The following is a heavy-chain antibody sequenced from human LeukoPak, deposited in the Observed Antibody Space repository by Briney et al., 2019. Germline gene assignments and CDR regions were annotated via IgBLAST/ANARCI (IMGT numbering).Heavy chain of an antibody. CDR2: ISYDGSNE. V-gene: IGHV3-30*14. CDR3: ASTPDYYDSSGYLQGYYYGMDV. Sequence: GGSLRLSCAASGFTFSSYAMHWVRQAPGKGLEWVAVISYDGSNEYYADSVKGRFTISRDNSKNTLYLQMNSLRAEDTAVYYCASTPDYYDSSGYLQGYYYGMDVWGQGTTVTVSS. CDR1: GFTFSSYA. D-gene: IGHD3-22*01. J-gene: IGHJ6*02.